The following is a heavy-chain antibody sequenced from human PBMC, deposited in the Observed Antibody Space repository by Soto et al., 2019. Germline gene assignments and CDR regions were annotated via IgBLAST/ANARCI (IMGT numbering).Heavy chain of an antibody. V-gene: IGHV4-31*03. CDR3: ARVRYYYGSGTREDYGMDV. J-gene: IGHJ6*02. Sequence: QVQLQESGPGLVKPSQTLSLTCTVSGGSISSGGYYWSWIRQHPGKGLEWIGYIYYSGSTYYNPSLKSRVTISVATYKNQFSLKQSSVTAADTAVYYCARVRYYYGSGTREDYGMDVWGQGTTVTVSS. CDR2: IYYSGST. D-gene: IGHD3-10*01. CDR1: GGSISSGGYY.